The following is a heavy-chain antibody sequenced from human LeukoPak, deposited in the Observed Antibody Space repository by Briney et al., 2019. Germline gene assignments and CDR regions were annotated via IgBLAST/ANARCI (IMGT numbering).Heavy chain of an antibody. CDR3: ASGSTSLEYFDY. J-gene: IGHJ4*02. CDR1: GFIFSHYT. CDR2: VSSSFYI. D-gene: IGHD2-2*01. V-gene: IGHV3-69-1*02. Sequence: GDSLRLSCAASGFIFSHYTMNWVRQAPGKGLEWVSSVSSSFYIYYADSVKGRFTISRDNAKNSLYLQMDSLRAEDTAVYYCASGSTSLEYFDYWGQGTLVTVSS.